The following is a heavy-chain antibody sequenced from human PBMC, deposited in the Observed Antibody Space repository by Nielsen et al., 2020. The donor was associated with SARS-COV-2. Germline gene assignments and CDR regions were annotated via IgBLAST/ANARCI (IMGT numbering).Heavy chain of an antibody. D-gene: IGHD3-3*01. CDR2: IKTKTNSGTT. J-gene: IGHJ4*02. V-gene: IGHV3-15*01. CDR3: TTDQYDFWSGPFDY. CDR1: GFTFSSYA. Sequence: GGSLRLSCAASGFTFSSYAMSWVRQAPGKGLEWVGRIKTKTNSGTTDYAAPVKGRFTISRDDSKNTLYLQMNSLKTEDTAVYYCTTDQYDFWSGPFDYWGQGTLVTVSS.